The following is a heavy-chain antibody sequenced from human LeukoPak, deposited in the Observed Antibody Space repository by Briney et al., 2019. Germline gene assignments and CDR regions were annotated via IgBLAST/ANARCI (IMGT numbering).Heavy chain of an antibody. CDR3: ARDRSGHIVVAGNARWFDP. V-gene: IGHV1-69*13. D-gene: IGHD6-19*01. CDR1: GGTFSAYA. J-gene: IGHJ5*02. Sequence: GASVKVSCKASGGTFSAYAISWVRQAPGQGLEWMGGIIPIFGTANYAQKFQGRVTITADESTSTAYMELSSLRSEDTAVYYCARDRSGHIVVAGNARWFDPWGQGTLVTVSS. CDR2: IIPIFGTA.